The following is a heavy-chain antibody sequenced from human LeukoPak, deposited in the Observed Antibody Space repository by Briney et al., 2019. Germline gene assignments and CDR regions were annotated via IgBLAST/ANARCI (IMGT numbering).Heavy chain of an antibody. CDR3: AQAGYGSGSYYNTGGDLDY. CDR1: GGTFSSYA. D-gene: IGHD3-10*01. J-gene: IGHJ4*02. CDR2: IFPIFATA. Sequence: SVEVSCKASGGTFSSYAISWVRQAPGQGLEWMGRIFPIFATANYAQKFQGRVTITADESTSTAYMELSRLRSDDTAVYYCAQAGYGSGSYYNTGGDLDYWGQGTLVTVSS. V-gene: IGHV1-69*13.